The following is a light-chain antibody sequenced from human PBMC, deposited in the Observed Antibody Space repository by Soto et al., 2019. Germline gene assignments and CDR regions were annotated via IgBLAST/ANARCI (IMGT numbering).Light chain of an antibody. Sequence: LTQVPGTMSLPPGQGASHCCKGAKPGSNNYLAWYQQKPGQAPRRLIYGASNRATGIPDRFSGSGSGTDFTLTISRLEPEDFATYYCQQYNSYSWTFGQGTKVDIK. V-gene: IGKV3-20*01. CDR1: KPGSNNY. CDR3: QQYNSYSWT. J-gene: IGKJ1*01. CDR2: GAS.